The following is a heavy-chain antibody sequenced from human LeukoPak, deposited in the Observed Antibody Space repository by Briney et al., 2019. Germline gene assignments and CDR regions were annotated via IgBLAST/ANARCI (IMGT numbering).Heavy chain of an antibody. J-gene: IGHJ4*02. CDR3: AKDSGSYSIDY. Sequence: PGGSLRLSCAASGFTFSAYGMHWVRQAPGKGLEWVAFIQYDGSNKYYADSVKGRFTISRDNSKNTLYLQVNSLRAEDTAVYYCAKDSGSYSIDYWGQGTLVTVSS. CDR2: IQYDGSNK. D-gene: IGHD1-26*01. CDR1: GFTFSAYG. V-gene: IGHV3-30*02.